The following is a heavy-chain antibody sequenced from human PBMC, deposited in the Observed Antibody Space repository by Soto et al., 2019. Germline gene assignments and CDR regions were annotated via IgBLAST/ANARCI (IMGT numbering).Heavy chain of an antibody. Sequence: EVQLVESGGALVQHGGSLRLSCAVAGITLSDHYMNWVRQAPGEGLEWVSTLTRGSLMYYADSVKGRFTISRDNAKNSLYLKMNRLRVEDTPMYYFLDGNYNWGQGALVIVSS. V-gene: IGHV3-48*01. CDR2: LTRGSLM. J-gene: IGHJ4*02. CDR1: GITLSDHY. D-gene: IGHD1-7*01. CDR3: LDGNYN.